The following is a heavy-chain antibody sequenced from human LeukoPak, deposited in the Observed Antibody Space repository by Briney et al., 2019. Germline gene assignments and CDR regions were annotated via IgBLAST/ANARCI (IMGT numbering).Heavy chain of an antibody. V-gene: IGHV1-2*06. J-gene: IGHJ4*02. CDR3: VRDGSNWSSLHF. CDR1: GYTFTAFP. CDR2: IHPNSGDT. Sequence: ASVKVSCKASGYTFTAFPIHWVRQAPGQGLEWMGRIHPNSGDTNYVQRFQGRVTMTRDTSINTVFLDLSRLRSDDTAVYYCVRDGSNWSSLHFWGQGTLVTVSS. D-gene: IGHD6-13*01.